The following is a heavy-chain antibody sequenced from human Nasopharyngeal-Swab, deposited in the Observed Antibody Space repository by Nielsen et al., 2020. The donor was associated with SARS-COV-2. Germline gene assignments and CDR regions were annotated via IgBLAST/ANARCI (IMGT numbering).Heavy chain of an antibody. CDR2: ISSSSSTI. CDR3: ARVRTDYYDSGGYYPSGGDDY. V-gene: IGHV3-48*04. J-gene: IGHJ4*02. Sequence: VRQAPGKGLEWVSYISSSSSTIYYADSVKGRFTISRDNAKNSLYLQMNSLRAEDTAVYYCARVRTDYYDSGGYYPSGGDDYWGQGTLVTVSS. D-gene: IGHD3-22*01.